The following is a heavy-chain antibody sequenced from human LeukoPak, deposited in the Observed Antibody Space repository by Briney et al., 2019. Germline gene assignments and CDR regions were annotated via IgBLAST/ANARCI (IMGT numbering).Heavy chain of an antibody. Sequence: PGGSLRLSAAASGFTFSTIILNWFRKAPGKGLEWVSSISSSSSNISYADSVKGRFTISRDDAKNSLYLQMNSLKAEHKAVYYCARDLRVKPYYYDSSVYWGDFDIWGQGTMVTVSS. J-gene: IGHJ3*02. CDR2: ISSSSSNI. CDR3: ARDLRVKPYYYDSSVYWGDFDI. CDR1: GFTFSTII. D-gene: IGHD3-22*01. V-gene: IGHV3-21*01.